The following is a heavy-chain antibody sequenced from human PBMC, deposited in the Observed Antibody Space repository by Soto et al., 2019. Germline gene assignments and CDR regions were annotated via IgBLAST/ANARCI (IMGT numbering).Heavy chain of an antibody. V-gene: IGHV3-30-3*01. CDR1: GFTFSNYI. CDR2: ILHDGNNK. D-gene: IGHD3-10*01. CDR3: ARDDEGGSYCDLGY. J-gene: IGHJ4*02. Sequence: QVQLVESGGGVVQPGRSLRLSCAASGFTFSNYIMHWVRQAPGQVLEWVAIILHDGNNKYYADSVKGRFTISRDNSKNTLYLQMNSLRTEDTAIYYCARDDEGGSYCDLGYWGQGTLVTVSS.